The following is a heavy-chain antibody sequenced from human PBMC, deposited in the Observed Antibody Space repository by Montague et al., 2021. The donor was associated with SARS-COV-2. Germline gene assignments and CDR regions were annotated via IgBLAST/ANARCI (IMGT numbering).Heavy chain of an antibody. CDR3: AKDPHYDFWSGYYFDY. V-gene: IGHV3-23*03. CDR1: GFTFSSYA. J-gene: IGHJ4*02. CDR2: IYSGGSST. Sequence: SLRLSLAASGFTFSSYAMSWVRQAPGKGLEWVSVIYSGGSSTYYADSVKGRFTISRDNSKNTLYLQMNSLRAEGTAVYYCAKDPHYDFWSGYYFDYWGQGTLVTVSS. D-gene: IGHD3-3*01.